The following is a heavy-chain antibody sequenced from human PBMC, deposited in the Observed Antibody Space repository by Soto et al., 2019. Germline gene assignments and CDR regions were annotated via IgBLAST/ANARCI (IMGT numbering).Heavy chain of an antibody. D-gene: IGHD2-8*02. Sequence: SETLSLTCSVSGGSISSGSYYWGWIRQPPGKGLEWIASINHSGSTNYNPSLKSRVTISVDTSKDQFSLKLTSVTAADTAVYYCARDKITGLFDYWGQGTLVTVSS. CDR2: INHSGST. CDR1: GGSISSGSYY. CDR3: ARDKITGLFDY. V-gene: IGHV4-39*07. J-gene: IGHJ4*02.